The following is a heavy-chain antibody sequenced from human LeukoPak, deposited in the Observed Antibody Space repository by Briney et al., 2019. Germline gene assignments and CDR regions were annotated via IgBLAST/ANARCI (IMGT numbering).Heavy chain of an antibody. J-gene: IGHJ6*03. CDR3: ARADGYCSSTSCYGYYYYMDV. CDR1: VYTFTNYY. Sequence: GASVKVSCKASVYTFTNYYMHWVRQAPGQGLEWMGGIIPIFGTANYAQKYQGRVTITADESTSTAYMELSSLRSEDTAVYYCARADGYCSSTSCYGYYYYMDVWGKGTTVTVSS. CDR2: IIPIFGTA. V-gene: IGHV1-69*13. D-gene: IGHD2-2*01.